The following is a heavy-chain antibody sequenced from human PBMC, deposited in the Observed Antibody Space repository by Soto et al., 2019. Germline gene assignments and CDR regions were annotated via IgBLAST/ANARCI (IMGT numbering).Heavy chain of an antibody. V-gene: IGHV3-23*01. CDR2: ISGSGGST. CDR3: AEEQPPTIQWDYFDY. J-gene: IGHJ4*02. CDR1: GFTFSSHG. D-gene: IGHD5-12*01. Sequence: LRLSCTASGFTFSSHGMSWVRQAPGKGLEWVSGISGSGGSTYYADSVKGRFTISRDNSKNTLYLQMNTLRAEDTAAYYCAEEQPPTIQWDYFDYWGQGTQVTVSS.